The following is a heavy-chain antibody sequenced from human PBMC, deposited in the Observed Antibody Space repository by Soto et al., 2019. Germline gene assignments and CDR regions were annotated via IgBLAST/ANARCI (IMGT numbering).Heavy chain of an antibody. D-gene: IGHD3-3*01. J-gene: IGHJ4*02. Sequence: PVGSLRLSCAASGFTFSSYGMNWVRQAPGKGLEWVSYISSSSSTIYYAASVKGRFTISRDNAKNSLYLQMNSLRDEDTAVYCCVRDSPQPIFGVVTEYWGQGTLVTVSS. CDR1: GFTFSSYG. CDR3: VRDSPQPIFGVVTEY. CDR2: ISSSSSTI. V-gene: IGHV3-48*02.